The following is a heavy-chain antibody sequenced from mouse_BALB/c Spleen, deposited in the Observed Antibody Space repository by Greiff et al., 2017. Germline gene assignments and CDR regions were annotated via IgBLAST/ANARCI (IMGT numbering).Heavy chain of an antibody. J-gene: IGHJ4*01. Sequence: VKLMESGAELIKPGASVKISCKATGYTFSSYWIEWVKQRPGHGLEWIGEILPGSGSTNYNEKFKGKATFTADTSSNTAYMQLSSLTSEDSAVYYCARWDTTDSAMDYWGQGTSVTVSS. D-gene: IGHD1-1*01. CDR1: GYTFSSYW. V-gene: IGHV1-9*01. CDR2: ILPGSGST. CDR3: ARWDTTDSAMDY.